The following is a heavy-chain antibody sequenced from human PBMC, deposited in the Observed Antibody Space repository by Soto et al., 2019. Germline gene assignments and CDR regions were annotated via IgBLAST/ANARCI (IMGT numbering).Heavy chain of an antibody. CDR2: ISPSGGST. Sequence: GASVKVSCKASGATLDTFINYGITWVRQAPGQGLEWMGIISPSGGSTTYAQKFQGRLTMTRDTSTSTVYMDLSSLRSEDTAVYYCARGELHGYNYGPFDYWGQGTLVTVSS. D-gene: IGHD5-18*01. J-gene: IGHJ4*02. V-gene: IGHV1-46*03. CDR3: ARGELHGYNYGPFDY. CDR1: GATLDTFINYG.